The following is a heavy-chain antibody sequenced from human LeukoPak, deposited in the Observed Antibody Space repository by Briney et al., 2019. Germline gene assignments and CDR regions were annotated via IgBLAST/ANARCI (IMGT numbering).Heavy chain of an antibody. J-gene: IGHJ4*02. CDR3: AREFGHNRWYFDY. CDR2: VSADGRTQ. V-gene: IGHV3-30*03. CDR1: GFTFSDHA. Sequence: GGSLRLSCAASGFTFSDHAMIWVRQAPGKGLEWVTVVSADGRTQLYSDSVKGRFIVSRDNSLNTLHLQMNSLETEDTAVYYCAREFGHNRWYFDYWGQGALVTVSS. D-gene: IGHD5-24*01.